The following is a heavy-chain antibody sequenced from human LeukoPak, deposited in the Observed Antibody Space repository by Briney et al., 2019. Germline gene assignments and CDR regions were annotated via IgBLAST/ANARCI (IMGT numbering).Heavy chain of an antibody. CDR1: GFTFSSYG. D-gene: IGHD6-6*01. CDR3: ARLISTSSSRFSDY. CDR2: ISISGENT. Sequence: GGSLRLACAASGFTFSSYGMSWVRQAPGKGLEWVSAISISGENTYYADSVKGRFTISRDTSRNTPYLQMHSLRAEDTAVYYCARLISTSSSRFSDYWGQGTLVTVSS. J-gene: IGHJ4*02. V-gene: IGHV3-23*01.